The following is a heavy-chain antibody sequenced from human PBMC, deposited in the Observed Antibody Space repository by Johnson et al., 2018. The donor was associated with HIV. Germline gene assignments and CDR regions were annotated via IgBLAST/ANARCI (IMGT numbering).Heavy chain of an antibody. CDR2: INWNGGST. D-gene: IGHD5-24*01. CDR3: ARVLNARPQWALDI. J-gene: IGHJ3*02. V-gene: IGHV3-20*04. Sequence: VQLVESGGGVVRPGGSLRLSCEVSGFTFDEYGMSWVRQAPGKGLEWVSGINWNGGSTGYADSVKGRFTISRDNARTFLYLQMNRFGAEATALYFCARVLNARPQWALDIWGQGTMVTVSS. CDR1: GFTFDEYG.